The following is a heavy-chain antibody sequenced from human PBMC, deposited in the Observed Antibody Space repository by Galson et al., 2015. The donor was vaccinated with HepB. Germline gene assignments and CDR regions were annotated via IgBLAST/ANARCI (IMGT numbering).Heavy chain of an antibody. CDR1: GFTFSSYG. V-gene: IGHV3-30*18. CDR3: AKGLGLPVTTYMDV. J-gene: IGHJ6*03. D-gene: IGHD4-17*01. Sequence: SLRLSCAASGFTFSSYGMHWVRQAPGKGLEWVAVISYDGSNKYYADSVKGRFTISRDNSKNTLYLQMNSLRAEDTAVYYCAKGLGLPVTTYMDVWGKGTTVTVSS. CDR2: ISYDGSNK.